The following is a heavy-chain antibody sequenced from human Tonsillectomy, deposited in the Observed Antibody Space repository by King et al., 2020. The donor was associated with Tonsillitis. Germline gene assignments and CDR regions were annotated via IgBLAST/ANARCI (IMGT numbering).Heavy chain of an antibody. Sequence: QLVQSGAEVKKPGSSVKVSCKASGGSFNNYAFNWVRQAPGQGLEWMGRIIPVFGVTNYAQKFQGRVTITADKSTTTAYMDLSSLTSEDTAVYYCARDRPLGEQWLVRAFDLWGQGTMVTVSS. CDR3: ARDRPLGEQWLVRAFDL. CDR2: IIPVFGVT. V-gene: IGHV1-69*09. CDR1: GGSFNNYA. D-gene: IGHD6-19*01. J-gene: IGHJ3*01.